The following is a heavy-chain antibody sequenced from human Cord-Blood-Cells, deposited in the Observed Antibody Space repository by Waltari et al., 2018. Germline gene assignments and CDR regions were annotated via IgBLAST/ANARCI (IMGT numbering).Heavy chain of an antibody. CDR2: INPRGGST. CDR3: ARAELGIYAFDI. J-gene: IGHJ3*02. Sequence: QVQLVQSGAEVKKPGASVKVSCKASGYTFTSYYMHWVRQAPGQGLEWMGIINPRGGSTSYAQKFQGRVTMTRDTSTSTVYMELSSLRSEDTAVYYCARAELGIYAFDIWGQGTMVTVSS. D-gene: IGHD7-27*01. CDR1: GYTFTSYY. V-gene: IGHV1-46*01.